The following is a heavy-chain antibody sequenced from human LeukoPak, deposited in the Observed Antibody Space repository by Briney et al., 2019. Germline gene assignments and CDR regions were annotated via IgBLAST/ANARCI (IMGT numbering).Heavy chain of an antibody. CDR2: IYYSGST. J-gene: IGHJ6*03. V-gene: IGHV4-39*07. CDR3: ARDTSQKGAHYMDV. Sequence: SETLSLTCTVSGGSISRSNYYWGWIRQPPGKGLEWIGSIYYSGSTYYNPSLKSRVTISVDTSKNQFSLKLSSVTAADTAVYYCARDTSQKGAHYMDVWGKGTTVTISS. D-gene: IGHD3-16*01. CDR1: GGSISRSNYY.